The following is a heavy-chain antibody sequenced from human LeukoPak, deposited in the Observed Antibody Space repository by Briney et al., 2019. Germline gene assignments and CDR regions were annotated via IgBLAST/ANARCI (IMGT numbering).Heavy chain of an antibody. CDR2: ISSSGGHI. Sequence: GGSLRLSCAASGFTITSYYMNWVRQAPGKGLEWVSSISSSGGHIYYADSVKGRFTISRDNAKNSLYLQMNSLRAEDTAVYYCARGGPAGVATNDYWGQGALVTVSS. D-gene: IGHD5-24*01. J-gene: IGHJ4*02. CDR1: GFTITSYY. CDR3: ARGGPAGVATNDY. V-gene: IGHV3-21*01.